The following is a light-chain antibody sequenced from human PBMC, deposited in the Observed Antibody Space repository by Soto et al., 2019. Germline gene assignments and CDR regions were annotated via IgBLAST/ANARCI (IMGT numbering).Light chain of an antibody. CDR2: DES. J-gene: IGKJ2*01. Sequence: DTQMTQSPSSLSASVGDRVTITCRASQDIDIYLSWYQQKPGKVPKLLIYDESTLQSGVPSRFSGSGSGTDFTLTINNLQPEDFATYYCQQSYRTPYPFGQGTKVDI. CDR1: QDIDIY. CDR3: QQSYRTPYP. V-gene: IGKV1-39*01.